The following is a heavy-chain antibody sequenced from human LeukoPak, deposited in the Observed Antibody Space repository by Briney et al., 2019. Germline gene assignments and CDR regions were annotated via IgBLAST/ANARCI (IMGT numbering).Heavy chain of an antibody. D-gene: IGHD3-22*01. CDR3: ARDDDRAREIDY. V-gene: IGHV1-69*04. CDR2: IIPILNIT. J-gene: IGHJ4*02. Sequence: SVKVSCKASRGTFSKYAISWVRQAPGQGLEWMGRIIPILNITHYAQKFQGRVTIAADKSTSTAYMELSNLRSEDTAVYYCARDDDRAREIDYWGQGTLVTVSS. CDR1: RGTFSKYA.